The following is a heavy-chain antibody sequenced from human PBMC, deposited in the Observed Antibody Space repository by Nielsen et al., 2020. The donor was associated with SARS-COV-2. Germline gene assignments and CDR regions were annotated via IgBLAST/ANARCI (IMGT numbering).Heavy chain of an antibody. Sequence: SETLSLTCTVSGVSISSPHWWTWVRQTPGTELEWIGAISQSGNSNYNPSLKSRVTMSLDRSKNQLSLKMHSVTAADTADYFCARKREECLPIFGVIMFYYYMDVWGKGSTVTVSS. CDR3: ARKREECLPIFGVIMFYYYMDV. D-gene: IGHD3-3*01. CDR2: ISQSGNS. CDR1: GVSISSPHW. J-gene: IGHJ6*03. V-gene: IGHV4-4*02.